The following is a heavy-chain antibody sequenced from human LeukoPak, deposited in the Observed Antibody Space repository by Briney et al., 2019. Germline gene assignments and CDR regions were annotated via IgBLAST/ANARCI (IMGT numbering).Heavy chain of an antibody. V-gene: IGHV3-49*04. CDR2: IRSKAYGGTA. CDR1: GFTFRDYA. D-gene: IGHD4-23*01. CDR3: TTSAVGIPGIS. Sequence: PGRSLRLSCTASGFTFRDYALSWVRQAPGRGLEWVGLIRSKAYGGTAEYAASVQGRFTISRDDSKSIADLQMNSLKTEDTALYYCTTSAVGIPGISWGQGTLVTVSS. J-gene: IGHJ5*02.